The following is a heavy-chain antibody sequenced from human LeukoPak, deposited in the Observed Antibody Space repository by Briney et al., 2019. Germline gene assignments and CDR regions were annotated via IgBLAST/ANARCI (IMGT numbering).Heavy chain of an antibody. CDR2: INSDGSST. V-gene: IGHV3-74*01. CDR1: GFTFSSYW. CDR3: ARAVYYSNYLGY. Sequence: PGGSLRLSCAASGFTFSSYWMHWVRQAPGKGLVWVSRINSDGSSTNYAGSVKGRFTISRDNAKNTLYLQMNSLRAEDTAMYYCARAVYYSNYLGYWGQGTLVTVSS. D-gene: IGHD3-10*01. J-gene: IGHJ4*01.